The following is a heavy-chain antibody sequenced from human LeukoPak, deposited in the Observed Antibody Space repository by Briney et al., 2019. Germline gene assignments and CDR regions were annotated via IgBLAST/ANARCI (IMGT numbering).Heavy chain of an antibody. V-gene: IGHV1-2*02. D-gene: IGHD1-26*01. Sequence: ASVKVSCKASGYTFTGYYMHWVRQAPGQGLEWMGWINPNSGGTSYAQKFQGRVTMTRDTSISTAYMELSRLRSDDTAVYYCASLVGAKRGRYYYGMDVWGQGTTVTVSS. J-gene: IGHJ6*02. CDR1: GYTFTGYY. CDR3: ASLVGAKRGRYYYGMDV. CDR2: INPNSGGT.